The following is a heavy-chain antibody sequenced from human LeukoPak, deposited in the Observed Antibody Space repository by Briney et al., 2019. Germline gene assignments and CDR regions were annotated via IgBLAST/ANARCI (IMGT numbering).Heavy chain of an antibody. Sequence: GESLRLSCAASGFTVNRYYMSWVRQSPGKGLEWVSVVYTDGRTFYADSVKGRFTISRDDSKNTVFLQMNSLRAEDKAIYFCTRGSPTVSAGYNWGRGTVVTVSS. J-gene: IGHJ4*02. D-gene: IGHD1-1*01. CDR2: VYTDGRT. CDR1: GFTVNRYY. V-gene: IGHV3-53*01. CDR3: TRGSPTVSAGYN.